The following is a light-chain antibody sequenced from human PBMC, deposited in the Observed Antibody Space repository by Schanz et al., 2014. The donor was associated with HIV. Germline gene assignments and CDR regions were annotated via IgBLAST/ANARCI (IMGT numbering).Light chain of an antibody. CDR1: QSVKSNF. CDR3: QQSYSTPHT. CDR2: GAS. J-gene: IGKJ2*01. Sequence: ETVLTQSPGTLSLSPGERGTLSCRASQSVKSNFIGWYQQKPGQAPRLLIYGASTRATGIPARFSGSGSGTEFTLTISSLQPEDFATYYCQQSYSTPHTFGQGTKLEIK. V-gene: IGKV3-20*01.